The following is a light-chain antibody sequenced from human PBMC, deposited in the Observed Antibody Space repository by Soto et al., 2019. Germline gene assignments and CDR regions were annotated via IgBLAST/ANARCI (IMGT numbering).Light chain of an antibody. J-gene: IGLJ1*01. CDR2: GVT. Sequence: QAVVTQPASVSGSPGQSITISCTGTSGDFSDHKYVSWYQQHPGKAPQLLIYGVTNRPSGVSNRFSGSKSGDTASLTISGLQADDEADYYCNSYTGYNTLPVFGTGTKVTVL. V-gene: IGLV2-14*01. CDR3: NSYTGYNTLPV. CDR1: SGDFSDHKY.